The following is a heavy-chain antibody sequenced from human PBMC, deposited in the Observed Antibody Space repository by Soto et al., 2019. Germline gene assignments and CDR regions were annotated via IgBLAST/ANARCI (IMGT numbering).Heavy chain of an antibody. D-gene: IGHD5-12*01. CDR3: ARKVGDSGYDLGVDY. CDR2: IYYSGST. J-gene: IGHJ4*02. V-gene: IGHV4-39*01. CDR1: GGSISSSSYY. Sequence: QLQLQESGPGLVKPSETLSLTCTVSGGSISSSSYYWGWIRQPPGKGLEWIGSIYYSGSTYYNPSLKSRVTISVDTSKNQFSLKLSSVTDADTAVYYCARKVGDSGYDLGVDYWGQGTLVTVSS.